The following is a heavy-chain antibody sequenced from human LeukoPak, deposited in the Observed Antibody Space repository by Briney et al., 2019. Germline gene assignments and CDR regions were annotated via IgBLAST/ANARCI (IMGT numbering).Heavy chain of an antibody. Sequence: PGGSLRLSCVTTGFAFSGDWMSWVRQAPGKGLEWAANMRGRVTISRDNTRNSLYLQMHSLRVDDTAVYYCARCRGSGGSGWYFDLWGRGTLVTVSS. V-gene: IGHV3-7*01. D-gene: IGHD6-19*01. CDR1: GFAFSGDW. CDR3: ARCRGSGGSGWYFDL. J-gene: IGHJ2*01.